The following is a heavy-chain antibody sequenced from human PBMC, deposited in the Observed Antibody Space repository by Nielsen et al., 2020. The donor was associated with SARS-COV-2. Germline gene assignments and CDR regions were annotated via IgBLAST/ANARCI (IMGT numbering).Heavy chain of an antibody. CDR2: IYPDDSTS. Sequence: GESLKISCKASGYSFSNYWIGWVRQMPGKGLEWMGVIYPDDSTSRYSPSFQGHVSLSADKSINTAYLQWTSLEASDTAMYYCARIVYTGYHSNYHGMDVWGQGTTVTVSS. CDR1: GYSFSNYW. CDR3: ARIVYTGYHSNYHGMDV. D-gene: IGHD5-12*01. J-gene: IGHJ6*02. V-gene: IGHV5-51*01.